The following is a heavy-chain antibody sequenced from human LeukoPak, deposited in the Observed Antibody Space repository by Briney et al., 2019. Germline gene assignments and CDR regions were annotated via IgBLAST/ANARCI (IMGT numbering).Heavy chain of an antibody. CDR3: ARETTGLRFLEWSFDY. CDR1: GFTFPNYW. V-gene: IGHV3-7*01. J-gene: IGHJ4*02. Sequence: GGSLRLSCAASGFTFPNYWMSWVRQAPGKGLEWVANRRQDGSEKFYVDSVKGRFTISRDNAKNSLYLQMNSLRAEDTAVYYCARETTGLRFLEWSFDYWGQGTLVTVSS. D-gene: IGHD3-3*01. CDR2: RRQDGSEK.